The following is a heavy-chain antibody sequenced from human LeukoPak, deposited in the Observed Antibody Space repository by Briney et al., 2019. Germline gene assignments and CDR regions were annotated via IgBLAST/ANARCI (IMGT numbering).Heavy chain of an antibody. D-gene: IGHD1-26*01. V-gene: IGHV4-59*01. CDR2: IYYNGNT. J-gene: IGHJ6*02. CDR1: DGSINSYY. Sequence: PSETLSLTCSVSDGSINSYYWNWIRRPPGKGLEWIGYIYYNGNTNYSPSLKSQVTMSVDTSKNLFSLKVSSVTAADTAVYYCARGRSNYYGMDVWGQGTTVTVSS. CDR3: ARGRSNYYGMDV.